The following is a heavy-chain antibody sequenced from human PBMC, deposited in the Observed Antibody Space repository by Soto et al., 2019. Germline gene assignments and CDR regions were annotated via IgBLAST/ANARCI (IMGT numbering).Heavy chain of an antibody. CDR3: ARDAGGPGDY. CDR1: SASFTVYY. D-gene: IGHD2-15*01. Sequence: QVQLQGSGPGLVKPSETLSLTCTVSSASFTVYYWSWIRQPPGKGLEWIGYIYYSGSTSYNPSLTSRVTLSADTSQNQFSLKLRSVTAADTAVYYCARDAGGPGDYWGQGVLVTVSS. CDR2: IYYSGST. J-gene: IGHJ4*02. V-gene: IGHV4-59*01.